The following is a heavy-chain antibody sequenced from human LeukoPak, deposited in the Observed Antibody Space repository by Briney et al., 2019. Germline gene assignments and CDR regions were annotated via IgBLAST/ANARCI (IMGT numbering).Heavy chain of an antibody. CDR3: AKSPSGDRYYFDY. V-gene: IGHV3-23*01. CDR2: ISGSGGST. D-gene: IGHD4-17*01. CDR1: GFTFSSYA. Sequence: GGSLRLSCAASGFTFSSYAMSWVRQAPGKGLEWVSAISGSGGSTYYADSVKGGFTISRENAKKRLYLQMNSLRAEDTAVYYCAKSPSGDRYYFDYWGQGTLVTVSS. J-gene: IGHJ4*02.